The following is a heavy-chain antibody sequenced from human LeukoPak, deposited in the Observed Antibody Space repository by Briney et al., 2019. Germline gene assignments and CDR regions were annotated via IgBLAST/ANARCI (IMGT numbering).Heavy chain of an antibody. D-gene: IGHD3-22*01. CDR3: ASGSSNDPWLLFDH. V-gene: IGHV3-30*01. CDR2: ISYDGSKE. J-gene: IGHJ4*02. Sequence: GGSLRLSCAASGFTFSTFAMNWVRQAPGKGLEWVAVISYDGSKEYNADSVKGRFSISRDNSKNTLYLQMDSLRAEDTAVYYCASGSSNDPWLLFDHWGQGTLVTVSS. CDR1: GFTFSTFA.